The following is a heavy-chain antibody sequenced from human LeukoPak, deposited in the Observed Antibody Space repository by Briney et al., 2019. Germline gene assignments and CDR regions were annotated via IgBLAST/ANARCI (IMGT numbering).Heavy chain of an antibody. D-gene: IGHD3-22*01. CDR1: GDSISSNSYY. CDR2: IYYSGNP. V-gene: IGHV4-39*01. CDR3: ASQLDDYYDSTGYYTGFIDY. Sequence: SETLSLTCTVSGDSISSNSYYWGWIRQPPGKGLEGVGSIYYSGNPFYNPSYKSRVTISVVPSKIQFSLSLDSVTAADTAVYYCASQLDDYYDSTGYYTGFIDYWGPGTLVTVSS. J-gene: IGHJ4*02.